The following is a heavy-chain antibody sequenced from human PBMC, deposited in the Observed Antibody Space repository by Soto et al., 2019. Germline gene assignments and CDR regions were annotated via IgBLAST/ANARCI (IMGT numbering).Heavy chain of an antibody. CDR1: GGSIGSYY. Sequence: SETLSLTCTVSGGSIGSYYWSWIRQPPGKGLEWIGYIYYSGSTNYNPSLKSRVTISVDTSKNQFSLKLSSVTAADTAVYYCARDKSGMDVWGQGTTVTVSS. V-gene: IGHV4-59*01. CDR2: IYYSGST. CDR3: ARDKSGMDV. J-gene: IGHJ6*02.